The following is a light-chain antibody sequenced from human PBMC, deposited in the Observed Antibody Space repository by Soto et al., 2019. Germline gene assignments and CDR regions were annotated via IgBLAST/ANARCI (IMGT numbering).Light chain of an antibody. Sequence: QSALTQPASVSGSPGQSITISCTGTSSDVGGYHYVSWCQQHPGKAPKLLIYKVSNRPSGVSNRFSGSKSGNTASLTISGLQAEDEADYYCSSYTSSSTVVFGGGTKLTVL. CDR3: SSYTSSSTVV. V-gene: IGLV2-14*01. CDR2: KVS. CDR1: SSDVGGYHY. J-gene: IGLJ2*01.